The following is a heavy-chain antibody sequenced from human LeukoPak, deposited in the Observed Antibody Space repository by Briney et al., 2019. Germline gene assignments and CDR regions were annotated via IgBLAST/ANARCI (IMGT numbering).Heavy chain of an antibody. D-gene: IGHD3-16*01. CDR1: GFTFSSYG. CDR3: AKEAYGVPKLDY. V-gene: IGHV3-30*02. CDR2: IRYDGSNK. J-gene: IGHJ4*02. Sequence: GGSLRLSCAASGFTFSSYGMHWVRQAPGKGLEWVAFIRYDGSNKYYADSVKGRSTISRDNSKNTLYLQMNSLRAEDTAVYYCAKEAYGVPKLDYWGQGTLVTVSS.